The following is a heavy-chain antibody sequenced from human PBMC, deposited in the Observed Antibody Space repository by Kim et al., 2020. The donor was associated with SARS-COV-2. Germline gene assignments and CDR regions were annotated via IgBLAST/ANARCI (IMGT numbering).Heavy chain of an antibody. CDR3: ASSRIPGGEVDL. J-gene: IGHJ2*01. D-gene: IGHD7-27*01. V-gene: IGHV5-51*01. Sequence: IYSPSFQVQVTISADTSISTAYLQWSSLKASDTAMYYCASSRIPGGEVDLWGRGTLVTVSS.